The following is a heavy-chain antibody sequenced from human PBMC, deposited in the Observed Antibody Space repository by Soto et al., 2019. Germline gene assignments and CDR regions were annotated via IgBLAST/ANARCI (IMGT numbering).Heavy chain of an antibody. CDR3: ARGGDPTVTTDYFDY. J-gene: IGHJ4*02. Sequence: PSETLSLTCAVYGGSFSGYYWSWIRQPPGKGLEWIGEINHSGSTNYNPSLKSRVTISADTSKNQFSLKLSSVTAADTAVYYCARGGDPTVTTDYFDYWGQGTLVTVSS. CDR1: GGSFSGYY. D-gene: IGHD4-4*01. CDR2: INHSGST. V-gene: IGHV4-34*01.